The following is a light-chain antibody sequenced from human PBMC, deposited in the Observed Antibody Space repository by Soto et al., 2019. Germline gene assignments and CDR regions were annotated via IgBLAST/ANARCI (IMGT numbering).Light chain of an antibody. V-gene: IGKV1-5*01. CDR2: EAS. Sequence: DIQMTQSPSTLSASVGDRVTITCRASQSASSWLAWYQQKPGEAPKLLIYEASRLQSEVPSMFSGSGSGREFTLTIPNLQADDVATYYGQQYNDHQWTFDQGTKVEIK. CDR3: QQYNDHQWT. CDR1: QSASSW. J-gene: IGKJ1*01.